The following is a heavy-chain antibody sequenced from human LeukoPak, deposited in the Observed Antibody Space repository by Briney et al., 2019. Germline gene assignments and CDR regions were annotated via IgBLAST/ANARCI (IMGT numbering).Heavy chain of an antibody. CDR3: ARDVGATGWAYYMDV. CDR2: IYYSGST. V-gene: IGHV4-59*01. J-gene: IGHJ6*03. D-gene: IGHD1-26*01. CDR1: GGSISSYY. Sequence: SETLSLTCTVSGGSISSYYWSWIRQPPGKGLEWIGYIYYSGSTNYNPSLKSRVTISVDTSKNQFSLKLSSVTAADTAVYYCARDVGATGWAYYMDVWGKGTTATVSS.